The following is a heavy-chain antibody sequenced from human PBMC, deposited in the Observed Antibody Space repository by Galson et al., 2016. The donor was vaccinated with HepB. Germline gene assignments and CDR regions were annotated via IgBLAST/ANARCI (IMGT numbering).Heavy chain of an antibody. CDR1: GFTFSSCA. CDR2: ISRSGDST. Sequence: SLRLSCAASGFTFSSCAMSWVRQAPGKGLEWVSSISRSGDSTYYADSVKGRFTISRDNSRNTLHLQMNSLRAEDTALYSCAKRPSTSWGPFEFWGQGSLVTVSS. V-gene: IGHV3-23*01. CDR3: AKRPSTSWGPFEF. J-gene: IGHJ4*02. D-gene: IGHD7-27*01.